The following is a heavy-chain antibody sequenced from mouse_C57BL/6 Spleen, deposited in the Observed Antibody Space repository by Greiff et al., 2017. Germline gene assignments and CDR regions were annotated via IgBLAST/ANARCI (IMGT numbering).Heavy chain of an antibody. CDR1: GYTFTSYW. J-gene: IGHJ2*01. D-gene: IGHD1-1*01. Sequence: VQLQQPGAELVKPGASVKLSCKASGYTFTSYWMHWVQQRPGRGLEWIGRIDPNSGGTKYNEKFKSKATLTVDKPSRTAYLQLSSLTSEDSAVYYCARPSYGSSLYYFDYWGQGTTLTVSS. CDR2: IDPNSGGT. V-gene: IGHV1-72*01. CDR3: ARPSYGSSLYYFDY.